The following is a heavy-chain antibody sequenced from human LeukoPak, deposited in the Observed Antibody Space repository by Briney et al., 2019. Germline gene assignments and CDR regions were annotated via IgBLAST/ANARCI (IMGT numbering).Heavy chain of an antibody. J-gene: IGHJ4*02. Sequence: GGSLRLSCAASGFAFSNYAMSWVRQAPGKGLEWVSGISSSGGSTYYADSVKGRFTISRDNSKNTLYLQMNSLRAEDTAVYYCAKDKCGGNCLQCFDYWGQGTLVTVSS. D-gene: IGHD2-21*02. CDR3: AKDKCGGNCLQCFDY. CDR1: GFAFSNYA. CDR2: ISSSGGST. V-gene: IGHV3-23*01.